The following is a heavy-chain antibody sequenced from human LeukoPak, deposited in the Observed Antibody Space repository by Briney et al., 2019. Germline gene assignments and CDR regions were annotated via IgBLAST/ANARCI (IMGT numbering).Heavy chain of an antibody. D-gene: IGHD3-3*01. J-gene: IGHJ4*02. Sequence: SETLSLTCIVSTGSISGYYWSWIRQPAKKGLEWIGRIYSSGSTKYNPSLRSRVTMSVDTSKNQFSLNVTSVTAADTAIYYCARVSAAALIYGVADYFDYWGRGTLVTVSS. CDR3: ARVSAAALIYGVADYFDY. V-gene: IGHV4-4*07. CDR2: IYSSGST. CDR1: TGSISGYY.